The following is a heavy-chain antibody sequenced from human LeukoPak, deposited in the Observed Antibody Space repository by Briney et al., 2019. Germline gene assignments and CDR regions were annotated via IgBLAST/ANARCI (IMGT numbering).Heavy chain of an antibody. Sequence: GGSPRLSCAASGFSFSSYWMSWVRQAPGKGLEWVANIKDDGSEKYYVDSVRGRFTISRDNAKKSLYLQMNSLRVEDTAVYYCARDPAAWDYWGQGTLVTVSS. CDR3: ARDPAAWDY. V-gene: IGHV3-7*01. D-gene: IGHD6-13*01. J-gene: IGHJ4*02. CDR1: GFSFSSYW. CDR2: IKDDGSEK.